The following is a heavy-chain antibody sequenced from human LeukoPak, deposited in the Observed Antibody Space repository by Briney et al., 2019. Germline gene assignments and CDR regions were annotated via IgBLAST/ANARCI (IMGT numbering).Heavy chain of an antibody. Sequence: GGSLRLSCAASGFTFSSYAMSWVRQAPGKGLEWVSAISGSGGSTYYADSVKGRFTISRDNSKNTLYLQMNSLRAEDTAVYYCAKDRAPSIVAAGSTYFDYWGQGTLVTVSS. J-gene: IGHJ4*02. CDR2: ISGSGGST. V-gene: IGHV3-23*01. D-gene: IGHD6-13*01. CDR1: GFTFSSYA. CDR3: AKDRAPSIVAAGSTYFDY.